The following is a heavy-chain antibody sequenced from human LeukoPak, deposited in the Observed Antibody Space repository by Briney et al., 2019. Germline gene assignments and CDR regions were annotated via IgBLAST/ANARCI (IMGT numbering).Heavy chain of an antibody. V-gene: IGHV3-23*01. J-gene: IGHJ4*02. CDR2: SSGSGVTT. D-gene: IGHD3-9*01. CDR1: GFTSSNYA. CDR3: AKEAIKSRVPYDILTGYSYYFDY. Sequence: GGSLRLSCVASGFTSSNYAMNWVRQVPGKGREWVSGSSGSGVTTYYADSVKGRFTISRDNSKNTLYLQMSSLRAEDTAVYYCAKEAIKSRVPYDILTGYSYYFDYWGQGTLVTASS.